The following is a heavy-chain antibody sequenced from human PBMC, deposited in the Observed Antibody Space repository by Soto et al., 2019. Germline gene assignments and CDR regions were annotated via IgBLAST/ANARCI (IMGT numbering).Heavy chain of an antibody. D-gene: IGHD2-15*01. CDR1: GYTFSNYA. Sequence: QVQLLQSGAEVQKPGASVKVSCKASGYTFSNYALHWVRQAPGQRLEWMGWINAANGNTKYSRKFQGRVTITRNMSATTAYMELSSLRSEDTAVYYCGRSVVGATGEILYNAMDVWGQGTTVTVSS. CDR2: INAANGNT. CDR3: GRSVVGATGEILYNAMDV. V-gene: IGHV1-3*01. J-gene: IGHJ6*02.